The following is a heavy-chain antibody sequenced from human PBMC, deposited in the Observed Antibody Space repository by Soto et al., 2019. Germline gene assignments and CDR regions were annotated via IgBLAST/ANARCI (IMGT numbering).Heavy chain of an antibody. CDR1: GYTFTDYT. D-gene: IGHD3-10*01. CDR2: LDTGNGDS. CDR3: ARDLWFGEYPYYFDY. J-gene: IGHJ4*02. V-gene: IGHV1-3*04. Sequence: QVRLVQSGAEVKKPGASVRISFKASGYTFTDYTLHWVRQSPGQGLEWMGCLDTGNGDSKFSHKFDGRVTFTRQTSATPAYMDLSRLRSEDTAVYFCARDLWFGEYPYYFDYWGQGTLITVSS.